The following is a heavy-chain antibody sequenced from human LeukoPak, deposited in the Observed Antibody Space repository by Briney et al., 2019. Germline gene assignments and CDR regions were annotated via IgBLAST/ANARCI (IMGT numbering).Heavy chain of an antibody. Sequence: GGSLRLSCAASGFTFSSYAMHWVRQAPGKGLEWVAVISYDGSNKYYADSVKGRFTISRDNSKNTLYLQMNSLRAEDTAVYYCAREHDYDSSGSDAFDIWGQGTMVTVSS. CDR1: GFTFSSYA. CDR3: AREHDYDSSGSDAFDI. CDR2: ISYDGSNK. D-gene: IGHD3-22*01. V-gene: IGHV3-30*04. J-gene: IGHJ3*02.